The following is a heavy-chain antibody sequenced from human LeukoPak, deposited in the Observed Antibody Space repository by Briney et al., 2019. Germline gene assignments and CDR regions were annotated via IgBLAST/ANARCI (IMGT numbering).Heavy chain of an antibody. J-gene: IGHJ3*02. Sequence: SETLSLTCTGSGGSISSYYWSWIRQPPGKGLEWIGYIYYSGSTNYNPSLKSRVTISVDTSKNQFSLKLSSVTAADTAVYYCARARDSSGPDAFDIWGQGTMVTVSS. CDR1: GGSISSYY. V-gene: IGHV4-59*01. CDR2: IYYSGST. D-gene: IGHD3-22*01. CDR3: ARARDSSGPDAFDI.